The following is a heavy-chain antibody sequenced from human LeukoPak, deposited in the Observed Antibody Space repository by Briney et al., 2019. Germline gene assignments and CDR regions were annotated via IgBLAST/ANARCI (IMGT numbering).Heavy chain of an antibody. V-gene: IGHV4-59*08. J-gene: IGHJ4*02. CDR1: GGSINTYF. CDR2: SYYSGST. D-gene: IGHD3-10*01. CDR3: ARLDGVREFLDY. Sequence: SETLSLTCTASGGSINTYFWSWIRQSPEKGLEWIGSSYYSGSTNSNPSLRSRLTLSIDTSKNQFSLELRSVTAADTAIYYCARLDGVREFLDYWSQGTLVTVSS.